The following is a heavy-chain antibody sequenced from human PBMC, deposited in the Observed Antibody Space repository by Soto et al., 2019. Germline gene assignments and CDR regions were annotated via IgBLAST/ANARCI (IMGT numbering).Heavy chain of an antibody. D-gene: IGHD6-6*01. CDR2: ISGSVGIT. J-gene: IGHJ6*02. CDR3: AKAVAARPEGMDV. V-gene: IGHV3-23*01. Sequence: PGGSLRLSCAAFGFTFSSYAMSRVSQAPGKGLKWVSAISGSVGITYYAASVKGRFTISRVNSKNTLYLQMNSLRADDTAVYYCAKAVAARPEGMDVWGQGTTVTVSS. CDR1: GFTFSSYA.